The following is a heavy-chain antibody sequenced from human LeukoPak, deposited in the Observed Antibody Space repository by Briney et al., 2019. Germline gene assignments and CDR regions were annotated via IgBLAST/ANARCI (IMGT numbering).Heavy chain of an antibody. D-gene: IGHD5-18*01. CDR1: GFSFDDYA. V-gene: IGHV3-9*01. CDR2: ISWNSGNI. Sequence: GGSLRLSCAASGFSFDDYAMHWVRQAPGKGLEWVSGISWNSGNIGYADSVKGRFTISRDNAKNSLYLQMNSLRADDTALYYCAKDTRGYSYGSYFDYWGQGTLVTASS. CDR3: AKDTRGYSYGSYFDY. J-gene: IGHJ4*02.